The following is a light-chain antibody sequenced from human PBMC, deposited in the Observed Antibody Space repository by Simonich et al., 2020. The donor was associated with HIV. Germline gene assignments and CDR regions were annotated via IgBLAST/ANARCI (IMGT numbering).Light chain of an antibody. Sequence: EIVMTQSPATLSVSPGERATLSCRVSQSVSSNLAWHQQKPGQAPRLLIYGASTRATGIPARFSGSGSGTEFTLTISSLQSEDFAVYYCQQYNNWPPLTFGGGTKVEIK. J-gene: IGKJ4*01. V-gene: IGKV3-15*01. CDR2: GAS. CDR3: QQYNNWPPLT. CDR1: QSVSSN.